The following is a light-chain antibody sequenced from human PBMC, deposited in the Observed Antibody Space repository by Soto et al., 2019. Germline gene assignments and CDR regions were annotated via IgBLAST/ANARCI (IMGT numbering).Light chain of an antibody. Sequence: PGQKVTISCSGSSSNIGGNSVSWYQQLPGTAPKLLIYDDNKRPSGIPDRFSGSKSGTSATLGITGFQTGDEADYYCGSWDSNLSAYVFGTGTKVTVL. V-gene: IGLV1-51*01. CDR3: GSWDSNLSAYV. J-gene: IGLJ1*01. CDR2: DDN. CDR1: SSNIGGNS.